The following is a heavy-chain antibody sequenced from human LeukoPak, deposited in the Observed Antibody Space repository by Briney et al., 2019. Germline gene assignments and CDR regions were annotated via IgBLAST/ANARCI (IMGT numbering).Heavy chain of an antibody. V-gene: IGHV4-39*07. CDR2: IYYSGST. CDR3: ARSTWLLDK. CDR1: GGSISSSSYY. Sequence: SETLSLTCTVSGGSISSSSYYWGWIRQPPGKGLEWIGSIYYSGSTYYNPSLKSRVTISVDTSKNQFSLKLTSVTAADTAVYYCARSTWLLDKWGQGTLVTVSS. J-gene: IGHJ4*02. D-gene: IGHD3-9*01.